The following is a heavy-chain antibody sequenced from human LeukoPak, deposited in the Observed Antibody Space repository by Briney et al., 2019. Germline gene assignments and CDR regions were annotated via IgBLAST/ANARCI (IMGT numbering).Heavy chain of an antibody. D-gene: IGHD6-19*01. CDR1: GGSISSSTYY. Sequence: SETLSLTCTVSGGSISSSTYYWGWIRQPPGKGLEWIGSIYHSGSTYYNPSLKSRVTISVDTSKNQFSLRLSSVTAADTAVYYCARGRSSGWYRPSVEWYYFDYWGQGTLVTVSS. CDR3: ARGRSSGWYRPSVEWYYFDY. J-gene: IGHJ4*02. CDR2: IYHSGST. V-gene: IGHV4-39*07.